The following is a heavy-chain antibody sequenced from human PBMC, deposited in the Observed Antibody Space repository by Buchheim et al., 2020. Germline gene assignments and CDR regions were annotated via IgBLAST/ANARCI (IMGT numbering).Heavy chain of an antibody. CDR3: ARVHGGKNYYYYGMDV. CDR2: ISFDGSNK. J-gene: IGHJ6*02. Sequence: QVQLVESGGGVVQPGMSLRLSCAVSGFTFSSFAMHWVRQAPGKGLEWVAVISFDGSNKYYAGSVKGRFTIPKDNSKNTLYLQMNSLRAEDTAVYYCARVHGGKNYYYYGMDVWGQGTT. CDR1: GFTFSSFA. V-gene: IGHV3-30*04. D-gene: IGHD4-23*01.